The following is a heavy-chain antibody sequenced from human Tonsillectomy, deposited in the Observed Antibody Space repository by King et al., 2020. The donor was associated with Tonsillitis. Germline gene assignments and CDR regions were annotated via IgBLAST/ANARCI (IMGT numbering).Heavy chain of an antibody. J-gene: IGHJ5*02. CDR3: ARVLNSDWSKWFDT. CDR2: IYTSGST. D-gene: IGHD6-19*01. Sequence: QLQESGPGLVKPSETLSLTCTVSGGSITNFYWCWIRQPAGKGLEWIGHIYTSGSTNHNPSLKSRVTMSVDTSKNQFSLKLSSVTAADTAVYYCARVLNSDWSKWFDTWGQGSLVTVSS. V-gene: IGHV4-4*07. CDR1: GGSITNFY.